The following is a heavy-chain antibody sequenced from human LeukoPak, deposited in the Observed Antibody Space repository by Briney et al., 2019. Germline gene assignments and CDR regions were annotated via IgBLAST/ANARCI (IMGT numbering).Heavy chain of an antibody. D-gene: IGHD3-9*01. J-gene: IGHJ3*02. CDR1: GFTFSSYA. Sequence: GGSLRLSCEASGFTFSSYAMSWVRQAPGKGLEWVSVISGSGDSTYYADSVKGRFTISRDTSKNTLYLQMNSLRVEDTAVYYCARSSHYDILTGYSEEGAFDIWGQGTMVTVSS. CDR3: ARSSHYDILTGYSEEGAFDI. V-gene: IGHV3-23*01. CDR2: ISGSGDST.